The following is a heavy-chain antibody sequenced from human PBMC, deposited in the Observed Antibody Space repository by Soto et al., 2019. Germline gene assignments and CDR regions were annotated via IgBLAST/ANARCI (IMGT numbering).Heavy chain of an antibody. J-gene: IGHJ6*02. Sequence: GSLILSCAASGFTFSNAWMNWVRQAPGKGLEWVGRIKSKTDGGTTDYAAPVKGRFTISRDDSKNTLYLQMNSLKTEDTAVYYCTTEEGYSSGWYRAVYYYGMDVWGQGTTVTVSS. V-gene: IGHV3-15*07. CDR3: TTEEGYSSGWYRAVYYYGMDV. D-gene: IGHD6-19*01. CDR2: IKSKTDGGTT. CDR1: GFTFSNAW.